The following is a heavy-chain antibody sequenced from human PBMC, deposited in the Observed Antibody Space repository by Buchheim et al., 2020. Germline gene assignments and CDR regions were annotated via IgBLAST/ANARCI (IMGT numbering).Heavy chain of an antibody. CDR1: GYTFTSYG. V-gene: IGHV1-18*01. CDR3: ERDSVEEGLRSDYYGYGMDV. CDR2: ISAYNGNT. Sequence: QVQLVQSGAEVKKPGASVKVSCKASGYTFTSYGISWVRQAPGQGLEWMGWISAYNGNTNYAQKLQGRVTITTDTSTSTAYMELRRLRSDDTAVYYGERDSVEEGLRSDYYGYGMDVWGQGTT. D-gene: IGHD5-12*01. J-gene: IGHJ6*02.